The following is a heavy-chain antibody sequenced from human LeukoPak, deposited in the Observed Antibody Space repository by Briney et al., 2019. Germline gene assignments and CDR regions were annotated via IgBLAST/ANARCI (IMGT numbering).Heavy chain of an antibody. D-gene: IGHD3-10*01. V-gene: IGHV3-30-3*01. CDR2: TSSDGGNK. J-gene: IGHJ4*02. Sequence: GTSLRLSCAASGFTFSSYAMYWVRQAPGKGLEWVAITSSDGGNKYYADSVKGRFTISRDNSKNTLYLQMKSLRTEDTAVYYCARDNSGSGSYIQLDYWGQGTRVTVSS. CDR3: ARDNSGSGSYIQLDY. CDR1: GFTFSSYA.